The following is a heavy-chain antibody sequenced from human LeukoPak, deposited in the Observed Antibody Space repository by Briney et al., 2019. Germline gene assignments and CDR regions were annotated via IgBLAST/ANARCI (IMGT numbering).Heavy chain of an antibody. J-gene: IGHJ4*02. CDR2: IIPIFGTA. CDR3: ARGGYSGSYYRPGEFDD. V-gene: IGHV1-69*01. D-gene: IGHD1-26*01. CDR1: GGTFSSYA. Sequence: SVKVSCKASGGTFSSYAISWVRQAPGQGPEWMGGIIPIFGTANYAQKFQGRVTITADESTSTAYMELSSLRSEDTAVYYCARGGYSGSYYRPGEFDDWGQGTLVTVSS.